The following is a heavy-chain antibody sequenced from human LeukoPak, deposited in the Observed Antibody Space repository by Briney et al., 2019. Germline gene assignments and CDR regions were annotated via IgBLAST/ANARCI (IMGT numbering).Heavy chain of an antibody. V-gene: IGHV3-23*01. CDR2: ISGSDGST. CDR1: GFTFSSYA. J-gene: IGHJ4*02. CDR3: ASSKLPDTYYYFDY. D-gene: IGHD1-14*01. Sequence: PGGSLRLSCAASGFTFSSYAMSWVRQAPGKGLEWVSTISGSDGSTYYADSVKGRFTISRDNSKNTLYLQMNSLRAEDTAVYYCASSKLPDTYYYFDYWGQGTLVTVSS.